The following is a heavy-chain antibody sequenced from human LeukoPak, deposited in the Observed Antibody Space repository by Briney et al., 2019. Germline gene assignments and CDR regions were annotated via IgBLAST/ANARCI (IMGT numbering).Heavy chain of an antibody. CDR1: GYSFTAYY. Sequence: ASVSVSCKASGYSFTAYYLHWVRQAPGQGLEWVAWINPNTGDTAYGQKFQGRVTVTRDTSIATAYMELSRLRPDDAAVYYCARDLTGLSHGPPWGQGTLVTVSS. J-gene: IGHJ5*02. D-gene: IGHD3-9*01. CDR3: ARDLTGLSHGPP. CDR2: INPNTGDT. V-gene: IGHV1-2*02.